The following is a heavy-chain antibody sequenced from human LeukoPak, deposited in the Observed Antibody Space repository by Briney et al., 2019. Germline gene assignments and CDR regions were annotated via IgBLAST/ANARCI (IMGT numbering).Heavy chain of an antibody. CDR2: IKQDGSEK. D-gene: IGHD3-10*01. CDR3: ARNRGISD. Sequence: GGSLRLSCAASVFTFTRNGMTWVRQAPGKGLEWVANIKQDGSEKYYVDSVKGRFTISRDNAKNSLYLQMNSLRVEDTAVYYCARNRGISDWGQGTLVTVSS. J-gene: IGHJ4*02. V-gene: IGHV3-7*01. CDR1: VFTFTRNG.